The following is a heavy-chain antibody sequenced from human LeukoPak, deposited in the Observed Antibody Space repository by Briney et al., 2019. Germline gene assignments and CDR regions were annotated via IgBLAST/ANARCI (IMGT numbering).Heavy chain of an antibody. J-gene: IGHJ5*02. Sequence: GASVKVSCKASGYTFTSHGISWVRQAPGQGLEWMGWISAYNGNTNYAQKLQGRVTMTTDTSTSTAYMELRSLRSDDTAVYYCARARDVLLWFGATPGWFDPWGQGTLVTVSS. CDR3: ARARDVLLWFGATPGWFDP. V-gene: IGHV1-18*01. D-gene: IGHD3-10*01. CDR2: ISAYNGNT. CDR1: GYTFTSHG.